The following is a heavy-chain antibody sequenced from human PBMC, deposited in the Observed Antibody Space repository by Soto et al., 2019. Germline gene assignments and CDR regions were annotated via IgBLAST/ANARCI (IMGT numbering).Heavy chain of an antibody. Sequence: QVQLVQSGAEVKKPGSSVKVSCKASGGTFSSYAISWVRQAPGQGLEWMGGIIPIFGTANYAQKFQGRVTITAYKPTSTAYMELSSLRSEDTAVYYCASDPHDSSGYFGYYYYGMDVWGQGTTVTVSS. V-gene: IGHV1-69*06. CDR3: ASDPHDSSGYFGYYYYGMDV. J-gene: IGHJ6*02. CDR2: IIPIFGTA. CDR1: GGTFSSYA. D-gene: IGHD3-22*01.